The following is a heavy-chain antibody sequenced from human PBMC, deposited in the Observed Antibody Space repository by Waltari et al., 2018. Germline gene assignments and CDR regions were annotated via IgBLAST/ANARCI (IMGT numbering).Heavy chain of an antibody. CDR2: LFYSGST. CDR3: ARTVRDDSRGSYYYYFDR. D-gene: IGHD3-22*01. CDR1: GYSVSSGDYY. V-gene: IGHV4-30-4*08. J-gene: IGHJ4*02. Sequence: VQLEESGPGLVKPSQTLSLTCTVSGYSVSSGDYYWSWIRQPPGKDREWIGDLFYSGSTYDNPSLKSRVSISGDTSKNQLSLQLTSVTAADTALYYCARTVRDDSRGSYYYYFDRWGQGTLVIVSS.